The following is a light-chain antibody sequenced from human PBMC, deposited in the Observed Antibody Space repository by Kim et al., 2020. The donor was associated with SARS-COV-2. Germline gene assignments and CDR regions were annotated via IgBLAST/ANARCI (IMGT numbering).Light chain of an antibody. V-gene: IGKV1-39*01. J-gene: IGKJ2*01. CDR2: TAS. CDR1: QNIGGY. Sequence: DIQMTQSPSSLSASVGDRVIITCRASQNIGGYLNWYQQKPAKAPKLLIYTASTLQSGVPSRFRGSGSGTDFTLTITSLQPEDFATYYCQQSWSTTHTFGQGTKLEI. CDR3: QQSWSTTHT.